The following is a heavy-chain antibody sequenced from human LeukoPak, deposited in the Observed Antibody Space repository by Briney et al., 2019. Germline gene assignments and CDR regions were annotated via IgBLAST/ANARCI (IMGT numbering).Heavy chain of an antibody. Sequence: GGSLRLSCAASGFTFSSYAMHWVRQAPGKGLEWVAVISYDGSNKYYADSVKGRFSISRDNTRNTVYMQMNSLRAEDTAVYYCTRGGGTSDYWGQGTLVTVSS. V-gene: IGHV3-30-3*01. D-gene: IGHD1-14*01. J-gene: IGHJ4*02. CDR1: GFTFSSYA. CDR2: ISYDGSNK. CDR3: TRGGGTSDY.